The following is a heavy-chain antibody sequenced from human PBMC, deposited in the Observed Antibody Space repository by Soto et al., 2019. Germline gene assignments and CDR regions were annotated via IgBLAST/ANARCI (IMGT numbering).Heavy chain of an antibody. CDR1: GDSVSSNSAA. CDR3: ARSRVAEVVGRVVLIRLASDYYSYGMDV. D-gene: IGHD3-10*01. J-gene: IGHJ6*02. Sequence: PSPTLSLPCAISGDSVSSNSAAWNWIRPSPSRGLEWLGRTYYRSKWYNDYAVSVKSRITINPDTSKNQFSLQLNSVTPEDTAVYYCARSRVAEVVGRVVLIRLASDYYSYGMDVWGQGTTVTVSS. V-gene: IGHV6-1*01. CDR2: TYYRSKWYN.